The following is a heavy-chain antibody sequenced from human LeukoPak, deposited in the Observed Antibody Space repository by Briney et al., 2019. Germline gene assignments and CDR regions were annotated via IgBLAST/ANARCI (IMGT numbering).Heavy chain of an antibody. V-gene: IGHV3-21*01. CDR3: ARRSSTSM. D-gene: IGHD2-2*01. CDR2: ISTNSNYI. Sequence: GGSLRLSCAASGFTFSTYNMNWVRQAPGKGLEWVSSISTNSNYIYYADSVKGRFTISRDNAKNSLYLQMNSLRAEDTAVYYCARRSSTSMWGHGTMVTVSS. J-gene: IGHJ3*02. CDR1: GFTFSTYN.